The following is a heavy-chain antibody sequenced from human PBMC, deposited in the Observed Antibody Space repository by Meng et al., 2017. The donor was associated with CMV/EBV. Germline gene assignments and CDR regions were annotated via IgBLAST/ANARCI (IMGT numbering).Heavy chain of an antibody. Sequence: GESLKISCAASGFTFSNFWMSWVRQAPGKGLEWVGRIKTKIDGETADFAAPVKGRFSISRDDSKNTLYLQMNSLKAEDTAVYYCATDWSRQLLGSWGQGTLVTVSS. CDR2: IKTKIDGETA. V-gene: IGHV3-15*01. CDR3: ATDWSRQLLGS. D-gene: IGHD1-26*01. CDR1: GFTFSNFW. J-gene: IGHJ4*02.